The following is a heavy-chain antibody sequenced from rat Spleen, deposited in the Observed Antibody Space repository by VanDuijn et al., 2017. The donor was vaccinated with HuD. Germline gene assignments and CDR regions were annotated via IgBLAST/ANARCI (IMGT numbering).Heavy chain of an antibody. CDR3: ARHGYGGYSGSFAY. D-gene: IGHD1-11*01. J-gene: IGHJ2*01. V-gene: IGHV5-25*01. CDR2: ISPSGDSA. CDR1: GFTFSNYY. Sequence: EVQLVESDGGLVQPGRSLKLSCAASGFTFSNYYMAWVRQAPTKGLEWVASISPSGDSAYYRDSVKGRLTVSRDDAKSTLYLQMDSLRSEDTATYYCARHGYGGYSGSFAYWGQGVMVTVSS.